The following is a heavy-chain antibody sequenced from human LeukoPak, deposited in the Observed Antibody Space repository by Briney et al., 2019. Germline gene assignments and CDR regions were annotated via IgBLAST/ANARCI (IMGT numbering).Heavy chain of an antibody. CDR2: IDPSDSYT. V-gene: IGHV5-10-1*01. J-gene: IGHJ3*02. CDR1: GYSFTNYW. Sequence: GESLKISCKGFGYSFTNYWISWVRQMPGKGLEWMGRIDPSDSYTNYSPSFQGHVTISADKSISTAYLQWSSLKASDTATYYCARRGPVVPGALDIWGQGTMVTVSS. D-gene: IGHD2-2*01. CDR3: ARRGPVVPGALDI.